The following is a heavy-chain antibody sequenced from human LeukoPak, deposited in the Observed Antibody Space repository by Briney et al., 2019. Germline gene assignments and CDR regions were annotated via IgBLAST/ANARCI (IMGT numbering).Heavy chain of an antibody. J-gene: IGHJ6*03. V-gene: IGHV3-48*03. Sequence: PGGYLRLSCAASGFTFSSYEMNWVRQAPGKGLEWVSYISSSGSTIYYADSVKGRFTISRDNAKNSLYLQMNSLRAEDTAVYDCARDLGAAGSNYYYYTDVWGKGTTVTVSS. D-gene: IGHD6-13*01. CDR3: ARDLGAAGSNYYYYTDV. CDR1: GFTFSSYE. CDR2: ISSSGSTI.